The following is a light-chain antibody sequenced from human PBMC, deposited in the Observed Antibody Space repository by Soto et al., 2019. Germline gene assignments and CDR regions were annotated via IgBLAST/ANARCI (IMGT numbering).Light chain of an antibody. Sequence: AIQMTQSPSSLYASVGDRVTITCRASQGIRTELGWYQQKPGKAPKLLIYGASTLQSGVPSRFSGSGSGTGFTLTISSLQSDDFATYYCLQDNSYPRTFGQGTKVEIE. CDR3: LQDNSYPRT. V-gene: IGKV1-6*01. CDR1: QGIRTE. CDR2: GAS. J-gene: IGKJ1*01.